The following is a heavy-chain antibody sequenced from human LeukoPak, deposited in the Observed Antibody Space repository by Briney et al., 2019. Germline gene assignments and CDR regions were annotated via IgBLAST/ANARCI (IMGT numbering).Heavy chain of an antibody. Sequence: PGGSLRLSCAASGSTFSDYNMRWIRQAPGKGLEWVSSISRSGSTKYYADSVKGRFTISRDNAKNSLFLQMNSLRAEGTAVYYCARVLRYCSGGNCYSGGLGYMDVWGKGTTVTISS. CDR2: ISRSGSTK. J-gene: IGHJ6*03. CDR3: ARVLRYCSGGNCYSGGLGYMDV. V-gene: IGHV3-11*01. D-gene: IGHD2-15*01. CDR1: GSTFSDYN.